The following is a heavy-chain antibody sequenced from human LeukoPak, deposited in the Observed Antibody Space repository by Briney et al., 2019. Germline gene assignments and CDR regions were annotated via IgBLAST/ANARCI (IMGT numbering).Heavy chain of an antibody. Sequence: GGSPRLSCAASGFTFSGSAMHWVRQASGKGLEWVGRIRSKANSYATAYAASVKGRFTISRDDSKNTAYLQMNSLKTEDTAVYYCTTPATVTIDYWGQGTLVTVSS. CDR3: TTPATVTIDY. CDR1: GFTFSGSA. CDR2: IRSKANSYAT. D-gene: IGHD4-17*01. V-gene: IGHV3-73*01. J-gene: IGHJ4*02.